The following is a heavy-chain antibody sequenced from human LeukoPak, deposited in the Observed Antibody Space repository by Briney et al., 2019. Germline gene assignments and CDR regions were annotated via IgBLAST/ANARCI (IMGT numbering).Heavy chain of an antibody. CDR2: INSDGSST. CDR1: GFTFSSYW. V-gene: IGHV3-74*01. D-gene: IGHD5-18*01. J-gene: IGHJ6*03. CDR3: AKDGDTAMVAFSTGYMDV. Sequence: PGGSLRLSCAASGFTFSSYWMHWVRQAPGKGLVWVSRINSDGSSTSYADSVKGRFTISRDNSKNTLYLQMNSLRAEDTAVYYCAKDGDTAMVAFSTGYMDVWGKGTTVTVSS.